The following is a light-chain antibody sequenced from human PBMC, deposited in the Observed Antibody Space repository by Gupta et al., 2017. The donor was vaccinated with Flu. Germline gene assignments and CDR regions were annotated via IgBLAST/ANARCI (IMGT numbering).Light chain of an antibody. V-gene: IGKV1-5*03. Sequence: DIQMTQSPSTLSASVGDRVTITCRASQSISSWLAWYQQKPGKAPKLLIYKASSLESGVPSRFSGSGSVTELTLTISSLQPDDFATYYSQKYNSFGQGTKLEIK. CDR1: QSISSW. CDR2: KAS. J-gene: IGKJ2*01. CDR3: QKYNS.